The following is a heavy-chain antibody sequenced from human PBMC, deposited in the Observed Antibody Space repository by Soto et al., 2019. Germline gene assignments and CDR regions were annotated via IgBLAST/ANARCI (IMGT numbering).Heavy chain of an antibody. Sequence: SETLSLTCTVSGGSISRYHWSWIRQPPGKGLEWIGYIYYSGSTYYNPSLRSRVAISVDTSKSQFSLKVSSVTAADTAVYYCASFHADYEYFFDSWGQGTLVTVSS. J-gene: IGHJ4*02. CDR3: ASFHADYEYFFDS. D-gene: IGHD3-16*01. CDR2: IYYSGST. CDR1: GGSISRYH. V-gene: IGHV4-59*01.